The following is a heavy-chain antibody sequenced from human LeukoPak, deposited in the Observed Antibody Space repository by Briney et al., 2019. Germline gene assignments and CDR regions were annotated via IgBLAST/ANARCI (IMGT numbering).Heavy chain of an antibody. CDR2: ISAYNGNT. CDR3: ARDRDTYYDFWSGYYTKLDY. D-gene: IGHD3-3*01. Sequence: ASVKVSCKASGYTFTTNGISWVRQAPGQGLEWMGWISAYNGNTNYAQKLQGRVTMTTDTSTSTAYMELRSLRSDDTAVYYCARDRDTYYDFWSGYYTKLDYWGQGTLVTVSS. CDR1: GYTFTTNG. V-gene: IGHV1-18*01. J-gene: IGHJ4*02.